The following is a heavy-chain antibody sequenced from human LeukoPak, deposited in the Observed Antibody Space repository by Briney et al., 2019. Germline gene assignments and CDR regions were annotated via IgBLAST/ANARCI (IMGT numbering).Heavy chain of an antibody. V-gene: IGHV3-7*01. CDR2: IRRDGSVE. CDR3: ARDSNPQSSGYYFDAFDM. J-gene: IGHJ3*02. D-gene: IGHD3-22*01. Sequence: GGSLRLSCAASGFTFSGYWMTWVRQAPGKGLEWVANIRRDGSVEYYVDSVKGRFTISRDNTKNSLYLQMNSSRAEDTAVYYCARDSNPQSSGYYFDAFDMWGQGTMVTVSS. CDR1: GFTFSGYW.